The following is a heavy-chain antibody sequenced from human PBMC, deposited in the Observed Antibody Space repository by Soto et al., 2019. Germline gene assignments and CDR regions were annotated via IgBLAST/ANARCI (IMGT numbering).Heavy chain of an antibody. D-gene: IGHD4-17*01. J-gene: IGHJ1*01. V-gene: IGHV1-69*13. Sequence: SVKVSCKASGGTFSSYAISWVRQAPGQGLEWMGGIIPIFGTANYAQKFQGRVTITADESTSTAYMELSSLRSEDTAVYYCARAPDYGGNSGEFQHWGQRTLVTVSS. CDR2: IIPIFGTA. CDR1: GGTFSSYA. CDR3: ARAPDYGGNSGEFQH.